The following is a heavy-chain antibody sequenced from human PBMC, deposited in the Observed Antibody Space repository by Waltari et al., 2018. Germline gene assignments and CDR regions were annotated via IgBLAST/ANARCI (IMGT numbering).Heavy chain of an antibody. CDR1: GFSFDDYA. Sequence: EVQLVESGGGLVQPGRSLRLSCAASGFSFDDYAMHWVRQAPGKGLMLVSGISWKSGSTAYADSVEGRFTISRDNAKNSLYLQMHSPRPEDTALYYCVKDRGLYSSSSGLDYWGQGTLVTVSS. V-gene: IGHV3-9*01. J-gene: IGHJ4*02. CDR2: ISWKSGST. CDR3: VKDRGLYSSSSGLDY. D-gene: IGHD6-6*01.